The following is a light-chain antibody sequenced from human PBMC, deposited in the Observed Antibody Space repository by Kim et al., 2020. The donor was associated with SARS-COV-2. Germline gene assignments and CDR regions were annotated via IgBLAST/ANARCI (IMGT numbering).Light chain of an antibody. J-gene: IGKJ1*01. CDR1: QSVSSN. CDR2: DAS. V-gene: IGKV3-15*01. CDR3: QQYDNWPPWT. Sequence: VSPGTRATRSCRASQSVSSNLAWYQQKSGQGPRLLIYDASTRATGVPARFSGSGSATEFTLTITRLQSEDFAVYYCQQYDNWPPWTFGQGTKLEIK.